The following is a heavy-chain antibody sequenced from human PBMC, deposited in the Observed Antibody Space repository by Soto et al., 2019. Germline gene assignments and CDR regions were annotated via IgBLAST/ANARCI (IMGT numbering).Heavy chain of an antibody. CDR2: ISGGNGNT. CDR1: GYSFTSYA. D-gene: IGHD3-3*01. Sequence: ASVKVSCKTAGYSFTSYAMHWVRQAPGHRLEWMGWISGGNGNTKYSQKFQGRVTISRDTSASTAYMELSSLRSEDTAVYFCARERGGSTIFGGTLGMDVWGPGTTVTVS. J-gene: IGHJ6*02. CDR3: ARERGGSTIFGGTLGMDV. V-gene: IGHV1-3*01.